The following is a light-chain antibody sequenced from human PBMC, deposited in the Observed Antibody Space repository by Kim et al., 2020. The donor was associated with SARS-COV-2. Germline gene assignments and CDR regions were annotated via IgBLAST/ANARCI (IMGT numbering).Light chain of an antibody. J-gene: IGLJ1*01. Sequence: QSALTQQASVSGSPGQSITISCTGTSSDVGGYNYVSWYQQHPGKAPKVMIYDVTERPSGVPDRFSASKSGNTASLTISGLQAEDEADYYCCSYAGSPPYVFGTGTKVTVL. V-gene: IGLV2-11*01. CDR3: CSYAGSPPYV. CDR1: SSDVGGYNY. CDR2: DVT.